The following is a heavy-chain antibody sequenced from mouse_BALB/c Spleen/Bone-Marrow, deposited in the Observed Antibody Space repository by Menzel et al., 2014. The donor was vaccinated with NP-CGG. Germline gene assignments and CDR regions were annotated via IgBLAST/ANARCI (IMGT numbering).Heavy chain of an antibody. CDR3: ARDYYGFSYGFAY. CDR1: GYSFTGYT. V-gene: IGHV1-26*01. D-gene: IGHD1-1*01. Sequence: VQLQQSGPELVKPGASMKISCKASGYSFTGYTMNWVKQSHGKNLEWIGLINPYNGGTNYNQKFKGKATLTVDKSSSPAYMELLSLTSEDSAVYYCARDYYGFSYGFAYWGQGTLVTVSA. CDR2: INPYNGGT. J-gene: IGHJ3*01.